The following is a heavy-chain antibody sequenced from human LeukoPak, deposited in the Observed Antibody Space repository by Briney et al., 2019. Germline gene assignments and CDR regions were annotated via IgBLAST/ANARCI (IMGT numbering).Heavy chain of an antibody. V-gene: IGHV4-59*01. J-gene: IGHJ4*02. CDR2: IYYSGTT. D-gene: IGHD4-23*01. CDR3: ARIPPYGGNSALAFDY. CDR1: GGSMSSYY. Sequence: SETLSLTCTVSGGSMSSYYWSWIRQPPGKGLEWIAYIYYSGTTNYNPSLKSRVTISVDTSKNQFSLKLSSVTAADTAVYYCARIPPYGGNSALAFDYWGQGTLVTVSS.